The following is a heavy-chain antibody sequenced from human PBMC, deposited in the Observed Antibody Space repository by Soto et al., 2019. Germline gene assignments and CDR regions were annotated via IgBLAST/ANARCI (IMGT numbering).Heavy chain of an antibody. D-gene: IGHD5-18*01. CDR1: GGTFSSYA. CDR2: IIPIFGTA. CDR3: ASNSYGYTFYDY. J-gene: IGHJ4*02. Sequence: VKVSCKASGGTFSSYAISWVRQAPGQGLEWMGGIIPIFGTANYAQKFQGRVTITADESTSTAYMELSSLRSEDTAVYYCASNSYGYTFYDYWGQGTLVTVSS. V-gene: IGHV1-69*01.